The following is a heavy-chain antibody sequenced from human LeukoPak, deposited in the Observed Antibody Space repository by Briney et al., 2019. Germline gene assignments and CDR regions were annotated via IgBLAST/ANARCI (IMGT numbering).Heavy chain of an antibody. CDR1: GGSISSGSYY. CDR3: ASSKKMQFDY. V-gene: IGHV4-61*01. D-gene: IGHD5-24*01. J-gene: IGHJ4*02. Sequence: SQTLSLTCTVSGGSISSGSYYWSWIRQPPGKGLEWIGYIYCSGSTNYNPSLKSRVTISVDTSKNQFSLKLSSVTAADTAVYYCASSKKMQFDYWGQGTLVTVSS. CDR2: IYCSGST.